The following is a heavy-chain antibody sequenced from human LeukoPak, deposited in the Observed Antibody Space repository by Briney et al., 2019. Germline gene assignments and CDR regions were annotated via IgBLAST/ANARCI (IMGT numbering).Heavy chain of an antibody. CDR2: IYYSGST. Sequence: PSETLSPTCTVSGGSISSSSYYWGWIRQPPGKGLEWIGSIYYSGSTYYNPSLKSRVTISVDTSKNQFSLKLSSVTAADTAVYYCARLKYSNYDYYFDYWGQGTLVTVSS. D-gene: IGHD4-11*01. J-gene: IGHJ4*02. V-gene: IGHV4-39*01. CDR3: ARLKYSNYDYYFDY. CDR1: GGSISSSSYY.